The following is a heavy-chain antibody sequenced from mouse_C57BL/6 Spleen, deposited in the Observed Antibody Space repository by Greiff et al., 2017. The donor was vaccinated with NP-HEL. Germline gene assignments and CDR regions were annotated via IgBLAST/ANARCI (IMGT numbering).Heavy chain of an antibody. CDR1: GYTFTDYN. Sequence: EVQLQQSGPELVKPGASVKIPCKASGYTFTDYNMDWVKQSHGKSLEWIGDINPNNGGTIYNQKFKGKATLTVDKSSSTAYMELRSLTSEDTAVYSCARKNYDYHWYFDVWGTGTTVTVSS. CDR2: INPNNGGT. V-gene: IGHV1-18*01. J-gene: IGHJ1*03. D-gene: IGHD2-4*01. CDR3: ARKNYDYHWYFDV.